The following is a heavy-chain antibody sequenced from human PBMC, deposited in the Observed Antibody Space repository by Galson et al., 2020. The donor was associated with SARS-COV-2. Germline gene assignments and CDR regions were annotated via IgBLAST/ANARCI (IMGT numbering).Heavy chain of an antibody. CDR2: ISHSGGT. CDR3: ARLHYGEYAPEAFDI. CDR1: GTSISSGSYS. Sequence: SETLSLTCAVSGTSISSGSYSWNWIRQPPGKGLEWIGYISHSGGTYYNPSLKSRLTISGDRSKNQFSLRLSSVTAADTAVYYCARLHYGEYAPEAFDIWGQGTRVTVAS. D-gene: IGHD4-17*01. J-gene: IGHJ3*02. V-gene: IGHV4-30-2*01.